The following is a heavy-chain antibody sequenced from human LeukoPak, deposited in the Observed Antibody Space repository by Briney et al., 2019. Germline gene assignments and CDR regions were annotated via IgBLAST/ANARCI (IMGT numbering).Heavy chain of an antibody. Sequence: GGSLRLSCAASGFTFSDYYMSWIRQAPGKGLEWVSYISSSGSTIYYADSVKGRFTISRDNAKNSLYLQMNSLRAEVTAVYYCARDQSDSSGGYYFDYWGQGTLVTVSS. CDR3: ARDQSDSSGGYYFDY. V-gene: IGHV3-11*04. CDR2: ISSSGSTI. CDR1: GFTFSDYY. J-gene: IGHJ4*02. D-gene: IGHD6-19*01.